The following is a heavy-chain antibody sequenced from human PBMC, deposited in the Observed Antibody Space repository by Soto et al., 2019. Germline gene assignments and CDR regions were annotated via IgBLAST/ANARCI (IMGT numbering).Heavy chain of an antibody. D-gene: IGHD3-22*01. CDR2: IYYSGST. J-gene: IGHJ4*02. CDR1: GGYISSGGYY. Sequence: SETLSLTCTVSGGYISSGGYYWSWIRQHPGKGLEWIGYIYYSGSTYYNPSLKSRVTISVDTSKNQFSLKLSSVTAADTAVYYCARDKGDYYDSSGWVDYWGQGTLVTVSS. CDR3: ARDKGDYYDSSGWVDY. V-gene: IGHV4-31*03.